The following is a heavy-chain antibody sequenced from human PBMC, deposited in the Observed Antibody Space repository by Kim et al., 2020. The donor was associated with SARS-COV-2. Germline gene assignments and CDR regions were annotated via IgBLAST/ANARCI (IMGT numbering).Heavy chain of an antibody. J-gene: IGHJ4*02. CDR1: GFTFSTSA. CDR3: ARDRDWGVNFVY. CDR2: MSYDGKYK. D-gene: IGHD2-21*02. Sequence: GGSLRLSCAASGFTFSTSAMHWVRQAPGKGLEWVAVMSYDGKYKYYADSVRGRFTISRANSRNTLYLQMNSQRAEDTAVYYCARDRDWGVNFVYWGQGSLLTVSS. V-gene: IGHV3-30*04.